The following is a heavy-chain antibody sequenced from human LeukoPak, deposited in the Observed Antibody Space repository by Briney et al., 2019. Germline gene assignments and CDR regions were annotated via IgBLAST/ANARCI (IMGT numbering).Heavy chain of an antibody. CDR1: GYTFTSYD. D-gene: IGHD3-22*01. Sequence: ASVKVSCKASGYTFTSYDIDWVRQATGQGLEWMGWMNPNSGNTGYAQKFQGRVTITRNTSISTAYMELSSLRSEGTAVYYCARVGDYYDSSGYYAPYYFDYWGQGTLVTVSS. J-gene: IGHJ4*02. CDR3: ARVGDYYDSSGYYAPYYFDY. V-gene: IGHV1-8*03. CDR2: MNPNSGNT.